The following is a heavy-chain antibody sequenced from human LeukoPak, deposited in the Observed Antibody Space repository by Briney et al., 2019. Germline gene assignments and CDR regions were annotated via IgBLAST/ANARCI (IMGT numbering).Heavy chain of an antibody. J-gene: IGHJ4*02. CDR1: GYTFTNYG. CDR2: FSGYNGNT. Sequence: GASVEVSCKASGYTFTNYGITWVRQAPGQGLEWMGWFSGYNGNTNYAQKLQGRVTMTADTSTSTASMELRSLRSDDTAVYYCARGSYSGYEDYWGQGTLVTVSS. D-gene: IGHD5-12*01. CDR3: ARGSYSGYEDY. V-gene: IGHV1-18*04.